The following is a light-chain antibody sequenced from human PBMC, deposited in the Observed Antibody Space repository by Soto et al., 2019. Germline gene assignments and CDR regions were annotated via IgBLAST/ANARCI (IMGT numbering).Light chain of an antibody. CDR3: QQSYSAPYS. J-gene: IGKJ2*03. CDR2: ARS. CDR1: QSISTY. Sequence: DIQMTQSPSSLSASVGDRVTITCRASQSISTYLNWYQQKPGKAPKVLMYARSSLQRGVPSRFSGSGSGTDFTLTITSLQPEDCAAYYCQQSYSAPYSFGQGTKLEIK. V-gene: IGKV1-39*01.